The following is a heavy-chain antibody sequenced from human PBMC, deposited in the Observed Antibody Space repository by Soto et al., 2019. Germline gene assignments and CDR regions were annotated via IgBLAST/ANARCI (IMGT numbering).Heavy chain of an antibody. CDR3: VREPLNKADFSDC. J-gene: IGHJ4*02. CDR1: SNNASTNRVA. Sequence: SPTMSLSYVLSSNNASTNRVAWNRISQSPSRGLEWLGRTYYRAKWYNDYAVSVKSRITIYPDTSKNQFSLQLNSVTPEDTAVYYCVREPLNKADFSDCWGQGTLVTVSS. D-gene: IGHD3-3*01. CDR2: TYYRAKWYN. V-gene: IGHV6-1*01.